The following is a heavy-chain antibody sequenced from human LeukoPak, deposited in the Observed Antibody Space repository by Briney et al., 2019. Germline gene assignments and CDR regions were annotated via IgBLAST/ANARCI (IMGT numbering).Heavy chain of an antibody. J-gene: IGHJ5*02. CDR2: IYPGDSDA. D-gene: IGHD6-13*01. CDR3: ARAIAAAGTANWFDP. CDR1: GYSFTSYW. Sequence: GESLKISCKGSGYSFTSYWIGWVRQMPGKGLEWMGIIYPGDSDARYSPSFQGQVTISADKSISTAYLQWNSLKASDTAMYYCARAIAAAGTANWFDPWGQGTLVTVSS. V-gene: IGHV5-51*01.